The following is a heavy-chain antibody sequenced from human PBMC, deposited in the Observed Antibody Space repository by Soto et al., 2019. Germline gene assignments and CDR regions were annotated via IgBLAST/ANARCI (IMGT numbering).Heavy chain of an antibody. D-gene: IGHD2-2*01. CDR2: ISNAGSGNT. CDR3: ARESNHYQDFFQN. CDR1: GYPFPSFE. Sequence: GASVKVSCKTSGYPFPSFEVHWIRQAPGQRPEWMGGISNAGSGNTKYSQKFQDRLTITADKRATTVYMALSSLTSEDTATYYCARESNHYQDFFQNWGQGTQVTVSP. V-gene: IGHV1-3*01. J-gene: IGHJ4*02.